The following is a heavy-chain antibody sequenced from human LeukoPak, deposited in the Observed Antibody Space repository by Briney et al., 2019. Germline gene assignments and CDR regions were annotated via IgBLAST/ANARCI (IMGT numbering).Heavy chain of an antibody. J-gene: IGHJ5*02. Sequence: GGSLRLSCAASGFTFSSYSMNWVRQAPGKGLEWVSSISSSSSYIYYADSVKGRFTVSRDNSKNTLYLQMNSLRPDDTAVYYCARDSPHDYGGNSDWFDPWGQGTLVAVSS. D-gene: IGHD4-23*01. V-gene: IGHV3-21*01. CDR1: GFTFSSYS. CDR3: ARDSPHDYGGNSDWFDP. CDR2: ISSSSSYI.